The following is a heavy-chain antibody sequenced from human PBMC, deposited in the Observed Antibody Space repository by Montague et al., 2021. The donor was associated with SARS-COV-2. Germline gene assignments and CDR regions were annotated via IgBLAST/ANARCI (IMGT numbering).Heavy chain of an antibody. V-gene: IGHV2-70*11. CDR1: GFSLSTSGMC. CDR2: IDWDDDK. Sequence: PALVKPTQTLTLTCTFSGFSLSTSGMCVSWIRQPPGKALEWLARIDWDDDKYYSPSLKTRLPISKDTSKNQVVLTMTNMDPVDTATYYCARRTYDILTGYEYGMDVGGQGTTVTVSS. D-gene: IGHD3-9*01. J-gene: IGHJ6*02. CDR3: ARRTYDILTGYEYGMDV.